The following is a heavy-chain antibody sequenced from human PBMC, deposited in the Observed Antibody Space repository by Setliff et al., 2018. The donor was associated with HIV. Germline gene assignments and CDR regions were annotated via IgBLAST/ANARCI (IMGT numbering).Heavy chain of an antibody. Sequence: GASVKVSCKASGGTFSSYAISWVRQAPGQGLEWMGGIIPIFGTANYAQKFQGRVTITADESTSTAYMELSSLRSDDTAIYYCARDNYDDYSRVQMDVWGKGTTVTVSS. J-gene: IGHJ6*04. CDR2: IIPIFGTA. CDR3: ARDNYDDYSRVQMDV. CDR1: GGTFSSYA. D-gene: IGHD4-17*01. V-gene: IGHV1-69*13.